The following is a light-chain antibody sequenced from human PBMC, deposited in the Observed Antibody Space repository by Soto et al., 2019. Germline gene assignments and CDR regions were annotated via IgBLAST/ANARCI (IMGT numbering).Light chain of an antibody. CDR2: EGS. J-gene: IGLJ1*01. V-gene: IGLV2-23*01. CDR3: CSYAGSSTYV. Sequence: QSVLTQPASVSGSPGQSITISCTGTSSDVGSYNLVSWYQQHPDKAPKLMIYEGSKRPSGVSNRFFGSKSGNTASLTSSGLQAEDEADYYCCSYAGSSTYVFGTGTKLTVL. CDR1: SSDVGSYNL.